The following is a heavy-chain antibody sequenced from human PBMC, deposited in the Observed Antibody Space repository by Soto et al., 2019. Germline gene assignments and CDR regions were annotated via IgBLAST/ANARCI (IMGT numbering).Heavy chain of an antibody. V-gene: IGHV3-9*01. CDR3: AKVMAPDGSGRDYHFDY. CDR2: IVWNSGSI. CDR1: GFTFDDYA. Sequence: DGQLVESGGGLVQPGRSLRLSCTASGFTFDDYAMHWVRQAPGKGLEWVSGIVWNSGSIGSADSVKGLYTISRNNANPSLYLKMNSLRAEDTAMYYCAKVMAPDGSGRDYHFDYWGQGTLVIVSS. J-gene: IGHJ4*02. D-gene: IGHD6-19*01.